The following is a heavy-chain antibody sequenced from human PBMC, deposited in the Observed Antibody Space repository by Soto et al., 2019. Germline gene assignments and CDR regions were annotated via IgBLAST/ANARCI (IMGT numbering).Heavy chain of an antibody. D-gene: IGHD6-19*01. J-gene: IGHJ5*02. CDR2: IYPGDSDT. Sequence: GESLKISCKGSEYSFTSYWIAWVRQMPGKGLECMGIIYPGDSDTRYSPSFEGQVTISADKSINTAYLQWSSLKASDSAMYYCARPFDTSGWYDHWGQGTLVTVSS. V-gene: IGHV5-51*01. CDR1: EYSFTSYW. CDR3: ARPFDTSGWYDH.